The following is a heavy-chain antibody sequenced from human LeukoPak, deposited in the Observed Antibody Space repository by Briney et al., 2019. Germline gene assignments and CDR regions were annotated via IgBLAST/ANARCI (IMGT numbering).Heavy chain of an antibody. Sequence: SETLSLTCAVSGHSIRSDYYWGWIRQPPGKGLEWIGSIHHNGAAYYNASLRSRVTISVDPSNNQFFLDLKSLTAADTAVYYCARGADTSSWHWFDPWGRGTLVTVSS. J-gene: IGHJ5*02. D-gene: IGHD6-13*01. CDR3: ARGADTSSWHWFDP. CDR2: IHHNGAA. V-gene: IGHV4-38-2*01. CDR1: GHSIRSDYY.